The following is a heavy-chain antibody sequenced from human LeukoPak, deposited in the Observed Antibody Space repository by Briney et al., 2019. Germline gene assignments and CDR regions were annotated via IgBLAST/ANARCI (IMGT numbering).Heavy chain of an antibody. Sequence: ASVKVSCKASGYTFTSYGISWVRQAPGQGLEWMGWISAYNGNTNYAQKLQGRVTMTTDTSMSTAYMELRSLRSDDTAVYYCARDRGRITMIKYYFDYWGQGTLVTVSS. CDR1: GYTFTSYG. V-gene: IGHV1-18*01. J-gene: IGHJ4*02. CDR2: ISAYNGNT. D-gene: IGHD3-22*01. CDR3: ARDRGRITMIKYYFDY.